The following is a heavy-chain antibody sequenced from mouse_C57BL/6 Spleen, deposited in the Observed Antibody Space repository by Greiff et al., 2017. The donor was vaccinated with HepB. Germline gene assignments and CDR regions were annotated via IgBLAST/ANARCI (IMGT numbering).Heavy chain of an antibody. CDR3: ARASVVDYAMDY. CDR1: GFTFSDYG. V-gene: IGHV5-15*01. CDR2: ISNLAYSI. D-gene: IGHD1-1*01. Sequence: EVQGVESGGGLVQPGGSLKLSCAASGFTFSDYGMAWVRQAPRKGPEWVAFISNLAYSIYYADTVTGRFTISRENAKNTLYLEMSSLRSEDTAMYYCARASVVDYAMDYWGQGTSVTVSS. J-gene: IGHJ4*01.